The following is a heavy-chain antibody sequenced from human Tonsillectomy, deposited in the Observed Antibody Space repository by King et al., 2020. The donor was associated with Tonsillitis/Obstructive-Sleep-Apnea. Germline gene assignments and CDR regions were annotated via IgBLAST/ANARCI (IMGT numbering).Heavy chain of an antibody. CDR2: INHGGST. V-gene: IGHV4-34*01. Sequence: VQLPQWGAGLLKPSETLSLRCAVYGGSFSGYYWTWIRQSPGKGLEWIGEINHGGSTNHRPYLNSRVTISIDTSKNQFSLKLSSVTAADTGVYYCARGTTETAFDIWGQGKMVAVSS. CDR1: GGSFSGYY. CDR3: ARGTTETAFDI. J-gene: IGHJ3*02. D-gene: IGHD4-17*01.